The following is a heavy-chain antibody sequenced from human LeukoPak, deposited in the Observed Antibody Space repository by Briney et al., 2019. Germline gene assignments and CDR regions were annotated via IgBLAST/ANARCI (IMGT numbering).Heavy chain of an antibody. Sequence: SETLSLTCAVYGGSFSGYYWSWIRQPPGKGLEWIGEINHSGSTNYNPSLKSRVTISVDTSKNQFSLKLSSVTAADTAVYYCARVDSSWYYFDYWGRGTLVTVSS. CDR2: INHSGST. CDR3: ARVDSSWYYFDY. V-gene: IGHV4-34*01. D-gene: IGHD6-13*01. CDR1: GGSFSGYY. J-gene: IGHJ4*02.